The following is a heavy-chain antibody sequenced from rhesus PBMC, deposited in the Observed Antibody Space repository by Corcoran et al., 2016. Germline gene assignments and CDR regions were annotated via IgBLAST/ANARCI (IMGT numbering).Heavy chain of an antibody. CDR3: ARDRAGAAGNFDY. CDR1: GYSISSGYD. Sequence: QVQLQESGPGVVKPSETLSLTCAVSGYSISSGYDWSWIRQPPGKGLEWIGYIYVSSGSPNYNPSHHNRVTLSKDTAKNQFSLKLSSVTAADTAVYYCARDRAGAAGNFDYWGQGVLVTVSS. CDR2: IYVSSGSP. J-gene: IGHJ4*01. D-gene: IGHD6-25*01. V-gene: IGHV4-76*01.